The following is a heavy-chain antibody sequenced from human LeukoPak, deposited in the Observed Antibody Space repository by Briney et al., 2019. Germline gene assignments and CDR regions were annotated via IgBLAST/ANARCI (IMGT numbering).Heavy chain of an antibody. CDR2: ISPDGSSA. V-gene: IGHV3-74*01. CDR1: GFTFSSYW. CDR3: TRDFQFRTP. Sequence: GGSLRLSCAASGFTFSSYWMHWVRQAPGKALVWVSRISPDGSSALYADSVKGRFTISRDNAKNTLYLHMNSLRAEDTAMYYCTRDFQFRTPWGQGTPVTVSS. J-gene: IGHJ5*02. D-gene: IGHD1-14*01.